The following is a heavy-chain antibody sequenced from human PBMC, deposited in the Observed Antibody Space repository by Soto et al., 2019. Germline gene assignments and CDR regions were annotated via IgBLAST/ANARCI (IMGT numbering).Heavy chain of an antibody. CDR1: GGSFSGYY. CDR2: INHSGST. CDR3: SRGRRTAVTIDY. J-gene: IGHJ4*02. D-gene: IGHD4-17*01. Sequence: SETLSLTCAVYGGSFSGYYWSWIRQPPGKGLEWIGEINHSGSTNYNPSLKSRVTISVDTSKNQFSLKLSSVTAADTAVYYCSRGRRTAVTIDYWGQGTLVTVSS. V-gene: IGHV4-34*01.